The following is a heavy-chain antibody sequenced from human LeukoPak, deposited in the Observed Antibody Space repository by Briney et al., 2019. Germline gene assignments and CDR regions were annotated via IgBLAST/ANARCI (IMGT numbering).Heavy chain of an antibody. D-gene: IGHD3-16*01. CDR2: MNPNSGNT. CDR3: ARDMTATYYNYMDV. V-gene: IGHV1-8*01. Sequence: ASVKVSCKASGYTFTSYDINWVRQATGQGLEWMGWMNPNSGNTGYAQKFQGRVTMTRNTSISTAYMELSSLRSEDTAVYYCARDMTATYYNYMDVWGKGTTVTVSS. J-gene: IGHJ6*03. CDR1: GYTFTSYD.